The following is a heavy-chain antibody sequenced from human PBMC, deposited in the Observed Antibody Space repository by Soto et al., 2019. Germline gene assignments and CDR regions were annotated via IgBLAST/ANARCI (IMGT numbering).Heavy chain of an antibody. V-gene: IGHV3-23*01. J-gene: IGHJ4*02. D-gene: IGHD2-2*02. Sequence: PGGSLRLSCAASGFTFSTYAMSWVRQAPGKGLEWVSAISGSSGSTYYADSVKGRFTISRDISKNTLYLQMNSLRAEDTAVYYCAKSRVSGLLYDYWGQGTLVTVSS. CDR1: GFTFSTYA. CDR2: ISGSSGST. CDR3: AKSRVSGLLYDY.